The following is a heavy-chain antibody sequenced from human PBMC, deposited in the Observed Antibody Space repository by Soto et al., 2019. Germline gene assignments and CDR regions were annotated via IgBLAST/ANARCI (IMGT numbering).Heavy chain of an antibody. J-gene: IGHJ2*01. CDR2: ISYDGSNK. Sequence: QVQLVEPGGGVVQPGRSLRLSCAASGFTFSSYGMHWVRQAPGKGLEWVAVISYDGSNKYYADSVKGRFTISRDNSKNTLYLQMNSLRAEDTAVYYCAKDSTVVVTAIGSWYFDLWGRGTLVTVSS. V-gene: IGHV3-30*18. CDR3: AKDSTVVVTAIGSWYFDL. CDR1: GFTFSSYG. D-gene: IGHD2-21*02.